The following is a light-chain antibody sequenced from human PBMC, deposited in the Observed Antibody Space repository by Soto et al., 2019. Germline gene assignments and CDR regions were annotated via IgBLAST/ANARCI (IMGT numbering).Light chain of an antibody. CDR2: DAS. V-gene: IGKV1-5*01. Sequence: DIQMTQSPSTVSASVGDTVTITGQASQSITNQLNWYQQKPGKAPKLLIYDASTLESGVPSRFSGSGSGTEFTLTISSLQPDDFATYFCQQYDSFPLTFGAGTKVDIK. J-gene: IGKJ4*01. CDR1: QSITNQ. CDR3: QQYDSFPLT.